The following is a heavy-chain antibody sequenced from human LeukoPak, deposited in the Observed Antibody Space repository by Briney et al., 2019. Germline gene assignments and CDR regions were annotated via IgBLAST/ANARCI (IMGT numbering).Heavy chain of an antibody. CDR1: GFAFSSYA. CDR3: AKDFYDSSGSRYDY. D-gene: IGHD3-22*01. J-gene: IGHJ4*02. V-gene: IGHV3-23*01. Sequence: GGSLRLSCTASGFAFSSYAMSWVRQAPGVGLEWVSAIDGGGGRTWYADSVRGRFTISRDNSKDTLFTQMNSLRAEDTAVYYCAKDFYDSSGSRYDYWGQGTLVTVSS. CDR2: IDGGGGRT.